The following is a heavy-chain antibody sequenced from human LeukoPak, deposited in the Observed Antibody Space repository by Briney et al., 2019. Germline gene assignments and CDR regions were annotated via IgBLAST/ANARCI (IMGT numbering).Heavy chain of an antibody. Sequence: GGSRRLSCVASGITFRSSSMHWVRQAPGKGLEWLAFIRFDGSTKYYADSVKGRFTVSRDNPKSTLYLQMNSQRAEDTAVYYCAQPDFWGQGTLVTVSS. CDR1: GITFRSSS. J-gene: IGHJ4*02. CDR2: IRFDGSTK. CDR3: AQPDF. V-gene: IGHV3-30*02.